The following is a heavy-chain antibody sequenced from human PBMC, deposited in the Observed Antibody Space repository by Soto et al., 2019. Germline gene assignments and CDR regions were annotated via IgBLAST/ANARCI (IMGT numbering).Heavy chain of an antibody. CDR2: IIPIFGTA. J-gene: IGHJ6*02. D-gene: IGHD6-19*01. CDR1: RVAFSKFI. CDR3: AKVRYSSPMGYYYGMDV. Sequence: SVKVSCKASRVAFSKFIVTWVRQAPGLGLEWVGGIIPIFGTANYAQKFQGRVTITADESTSTSYMEVNSLRSEDTAVYYCAKVRYSSPMGYYYGMDVWGQGTTV. V-gene: IGHV1-69*13.